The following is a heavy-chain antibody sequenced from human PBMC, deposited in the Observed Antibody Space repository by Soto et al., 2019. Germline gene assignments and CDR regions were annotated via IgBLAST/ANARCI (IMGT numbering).Heavy chain of an antibody. CDR3: ARHNIVAGKGTFDY. Sequence: QVQLQESGPGLVKPSETLSLTCTVSGGSISSYYWSWIRQPPGKGLEWIGYIYYSGSTNYNPSLKSRVTISVDTSKNQFSLKLCSVTAADTAVYYCARHNIVAGKGTFDYWGQGTLVTVSS. V-gene: IGHV4-59*08. CDR2: IYYSGST. CDR1: GGSISSYY. D-gene: IGHD5-12*01. J-gene: IGHJ4*02.